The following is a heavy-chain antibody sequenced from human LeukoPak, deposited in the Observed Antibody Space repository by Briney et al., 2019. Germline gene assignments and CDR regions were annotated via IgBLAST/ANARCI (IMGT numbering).Heavy chain of an antibody. CDR3: AATSGISREYAFDI. J-gene: IGHJ3*02. CDR2: IVVGSGNT. CDR1: GFTFTSSA. D-gene: IGHD3-10*01. V-gene: IGHV1-58*01. Sequence: VKVSCKASGFTFTSSAVQWVRQARGQRLEWIGWIVVGSGNTNYAQKFQERVTITRDMSTSTAYMELSSLRSEDTAVYYCAATSGISREYAFDIWGQGTMVTVSS.